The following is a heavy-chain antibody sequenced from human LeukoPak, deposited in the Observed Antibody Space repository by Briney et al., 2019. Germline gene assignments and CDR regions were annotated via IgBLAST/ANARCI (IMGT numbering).Heavy chain of an antibody. CDR2: VPGRDTST. CDR3: AKWGDYDVLTGYYDSDY. CDR1: GFTFSNYA. J-gene: IGHJ4*02. V-gene: IGHV3-23*01. D-gene: IGHD3-9*01. Sequence: QPGASLRLPCAASGFTFSNYAMSWVRQAPGKGLEWVSAVPGRDTSTYYTDSVKGRFTISRDNSKNTLYLQMSSLSAEDTAIYYCAKWGDYDVLTGYYDSDYWGQGTLVTVSS.